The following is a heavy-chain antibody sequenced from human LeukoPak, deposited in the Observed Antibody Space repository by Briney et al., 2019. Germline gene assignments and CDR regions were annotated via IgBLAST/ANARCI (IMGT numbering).Heavy chain of an antibody. CDR3: ARWDPP. D-gene: IGHD1-26*01. CDR1: GGSISSSTYY. Sequence: SETLSLTCTVSGGSISSSTYYWDWIRQPPGKGLEYIGSIYYSGSTYYTPSLKSRVTISVDTSKNQFSLRLSSVTAADTAMYYCARWDPPWGQGILVTVSS. J-gene: IGHJ5*02. CDR2: IYYSGST. V-gene: IGHV4-39*01.